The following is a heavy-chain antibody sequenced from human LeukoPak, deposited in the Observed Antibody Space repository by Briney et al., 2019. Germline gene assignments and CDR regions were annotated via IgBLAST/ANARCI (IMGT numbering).Heavy chain of an antibody. D-gene: IGHD6-19*01. Sequence: GGSLRLSCAASGFTFSSYGMHWVRQAPGKGLEWVAVISYDGSNEYYADSVKGRFTISRENAKNSLYLQMNSLRVGDTAVYYCARSVPGGSGWMGSIEYWGQGTLVTVPS. CDR1: GFTFSSYG. CDR2: ISYDGSNE. J-gene: IGHJ4*02. V-gene: IGHV3-30*03. CDR3: ARSVPGGSGWMGSIEY.